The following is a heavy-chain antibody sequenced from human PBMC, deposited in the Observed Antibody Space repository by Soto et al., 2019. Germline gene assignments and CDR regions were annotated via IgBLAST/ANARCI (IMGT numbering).Heavy chain of an antibody. Sequence: QVQLVQSGAEVKKPGSSVKVSCKAAGGTFSSYAISWVRQAPGQGLEWMGGIIPIFGTANYAQKFQGRVTITADESTSTAYMELSSLRSEDTAVYYCARDRGTNGVCLVDFYYYYGMDVWGQGTTVTVSS. D-gene: IGHD2-8*01. CDR3: ARDRGTNGVCLVDFYYYYGMDV. CDR1: GGTFSSYA. CDR2: IIPIFGTA. J-gene: IGHJ6*02. V-gene: IGHV1-69*01.